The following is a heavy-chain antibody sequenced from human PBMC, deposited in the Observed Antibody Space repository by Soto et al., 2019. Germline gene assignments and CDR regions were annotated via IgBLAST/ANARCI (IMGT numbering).Heavy chain of an antibody. J-gene: IGHJ4*02. D-gene: IGHD3-22*01. Sequence: PSVKVSCKVSGYTLTELSMHWVRQAPGKGLEWMGGFDPEDGETIYAQKFQGRVTMTEDTSTDTAYMELSSLRSEDTAVYYCASMSFGDSSGLFDFWGQRTPVIGSS. CDR3: ASMSFGDSSGLFDF. CDR1: GYTLTELS. CDR2: FDPEDGET. V-gene: IGHV1-24*01.